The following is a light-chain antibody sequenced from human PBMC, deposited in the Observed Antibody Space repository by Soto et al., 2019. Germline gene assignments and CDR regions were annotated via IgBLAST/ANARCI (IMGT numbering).Light chain of an antibody. CDR1: QDISKN. CDR2: DAS. Sequence: IQMTQSPSSLSTSVGDRVTITCQASQDISKNLNWYQQKPGKAPKLLIYDASSLQTGVPSRFXESGSATHVTFTISSLQPEDVATYYCQQYDNLLPITFGQGTRLEIK. CDR3: QQYDNLLPIT. V-gene: IGKV1-33*01. J-gene: IGKJ5*01.